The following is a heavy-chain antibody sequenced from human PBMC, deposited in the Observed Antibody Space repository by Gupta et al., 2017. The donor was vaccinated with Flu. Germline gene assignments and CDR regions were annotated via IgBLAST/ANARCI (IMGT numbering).Heavy chain of an antibody. J-gene: IGHJ5*02. CDR1: GFTFRGYS. V-gene: IGHV3-23*01. D-gene: IGHD3-10*02. CDR2: VGIDAITT. CDR3: AKKAHGGDGYFYVYH. Sequence: VQLLESGGGLVPPGGSLRLSCAASGFTFRGYSMNWVRQAPGKAPEWVSMVGIDAITTVYADSVRGRFTISRDYSSNTVYLQMNNVRPDDTAVYYCAKKAHGGDGYFYVYHWGQGVPVTVSS.